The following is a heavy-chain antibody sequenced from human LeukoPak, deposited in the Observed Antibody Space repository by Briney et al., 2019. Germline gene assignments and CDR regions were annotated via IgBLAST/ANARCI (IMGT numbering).Heavy chain of an antibody. CDR3: ARSNMVRGVRALDY. J-gene: IGHJ4*02. CDR2: INHSGST. CDR1: GGSFSGYY. V-gene: IGHV4-34*01. Sequence: SETLSLTCAVYGGSFSGYYWSWIRQPPGKGLEWIGEINHSGSTNYNPSLKSRVTISVDTSKNQFSLKLSSVTAADTAVYYCARSNMVRGVRALDYWGQETLVTVSS. D-gene: IGHD3-10*01.